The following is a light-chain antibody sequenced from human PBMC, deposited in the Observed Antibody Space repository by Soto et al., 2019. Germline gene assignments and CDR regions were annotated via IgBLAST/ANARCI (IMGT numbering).Light chain of an antibody. V-gene: IGKV3-11*01. CDR2: DAS. Sequence: ENVLTQAPATLSLSPGERAALSCRASRSVSSYLAWYQQKPGQAPRLLIYDASNRATGIPARFSGSGSGTDFTLTISSLEPEDFALYYCQQYGSSPPTFGQGTKVDI. J-gene: IGKJ1*01. CDR3: QQYGSSPPT. CDR1: RSVSSY.